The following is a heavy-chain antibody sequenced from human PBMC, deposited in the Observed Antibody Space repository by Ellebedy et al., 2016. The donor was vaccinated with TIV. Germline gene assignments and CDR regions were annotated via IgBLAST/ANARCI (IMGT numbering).Heavy chain of an antibody. CDR3: AIVFDFWSKIEEYNGMDV. CDR1: GFTFSSYA. D-gene: IGHD3-3*01. J-gene: IGHJ6*01. CDR2: ISYDGSNK. V-gene: IGHV3-30-3*01. Sequence: PGGSLRLSCAASGFTFSSYAMHWVRQAPGKGLEWVAVISYDGSNKYYADSAKGRFTISRDNSKNTLYLQMNSLRAEDTAVYYCAIVFDFWSKIEEYNGMDVWGQGTTVTVSS.